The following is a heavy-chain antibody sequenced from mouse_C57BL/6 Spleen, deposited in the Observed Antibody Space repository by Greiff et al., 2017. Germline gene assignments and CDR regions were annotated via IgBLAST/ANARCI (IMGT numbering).Heavy chain of an antibody. CDR3: ARWDDGYPDY. Sequence: VQLQQSGPELVKPGASVKISCKASGYTFTDYYMNWVKQSHGKSLEWIGDINPNNGGTSYNQKFKGKATLTVDKSSSTAYMALRSLTSEDSAVYYCARWDDGYPDYWGQGTTLTVSS. CDR2: INPNNGGT. CDR1: GYTFTDYY. D-gene: IGHD2-3*01. V-gene: IGHV1-26*01. J-gene: IGHJ2*01.